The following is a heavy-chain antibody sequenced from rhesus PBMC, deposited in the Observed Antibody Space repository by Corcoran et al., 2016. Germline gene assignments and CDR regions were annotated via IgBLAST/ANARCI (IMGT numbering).Heavy chain of an antibody. CDR2: INGKSGST. Sequence: VQLQESGPGLVKPSETLSLTCTVSGASISSNRWSWIHQPPGNGLEWIGEINGKSGSTNDNPALKSRVTISKDASKNQFSLKLGSVTAADTAVYYCARVFDPGYSTPFDYWGQGVLVTVSS. CDR1: GASISSNR. CDR3: ARVFDPGYSTPFDY. J-gene: IGHJ4*01. V-gene: IGHV4-80*01. D-gene: IGHD5-24*01.